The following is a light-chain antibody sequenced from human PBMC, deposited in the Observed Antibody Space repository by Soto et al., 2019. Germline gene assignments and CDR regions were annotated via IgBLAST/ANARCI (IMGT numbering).Light chain of an antibody. CDR3: QQFNSYPIT. J-gene: IGKJ5*01. CDR1: QGISSA. Sequence: AIQLTQYPSSLSASVGDRVTITCRASQGISSALAWYQQKPGKAPKLLIYDASSLESGVTSRFSGSGSGTDFTLTISSLQPEDFATDYCQQFNSYPITFGQGTRLEIK. V-gene: IGKV1-13*02. CDR2: DAS.